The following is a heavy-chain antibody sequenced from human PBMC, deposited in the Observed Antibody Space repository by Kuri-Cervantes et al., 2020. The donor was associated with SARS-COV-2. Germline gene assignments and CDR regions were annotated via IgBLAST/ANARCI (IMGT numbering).Heavy chain of an antibody. Sequence: GGSLRLSCAASGFTFSSYAMHWVRQAPGKGLEYVSAISSNGGSTYYADSVKGRFTISRDNSKNTLYLQMGSLRAEDTAVYYCAREQEDYYYYYYMDVWGKGTTVTVSS. CDR2: ISSNGGST. CDR3: AREQEDYYYYYYMDV. V-gene: IGHV3-64*02. CDR1: GFTFSSYA. J-gene: IGHJ6*03.